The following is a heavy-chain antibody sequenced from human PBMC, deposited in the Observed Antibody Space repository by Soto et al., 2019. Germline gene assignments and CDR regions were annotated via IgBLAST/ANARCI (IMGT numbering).Heavy chain of an antibody. Sequence: ASVKVSCKASGYTFTSYAMHWVRQAPGQRLEWMGWINAGNGNTKYSQKFQGRVTITRDTSASTAYMELSSLRSEDTAVYYCARVLIRRGGNWFDPWGQGTLVTVSS. CDR1: GYTFTSYA. CDR2: INAGNGNT. D-gene: IGHD3-16*01. V-gene: IGHV1-3*01. J-gene: IGHJ5*02. CDR3: ARVLIRRGGNWFDP.